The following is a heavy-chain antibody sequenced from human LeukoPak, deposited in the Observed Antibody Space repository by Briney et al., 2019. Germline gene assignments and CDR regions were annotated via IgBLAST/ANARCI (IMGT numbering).Heavy chain of an antibody. D-gene: IGHD3-9*01. CDR1: GGSISSYY. J-gene: IGHJ6*02. Sequence: SSETLSLTCTVSGGSISSYYWIWIRQPPGKGLEWIGYIYYSGSTNYNPSLKSRVTISVDTSKNQFSLKLSSVTAADTAVYYCARGSVRYFDWLLSPYYYGMDVWGQGTTVTVSS. CDR3: ARGSVRYFDWLLSPYYYGMDV. CDR2: IYYSGST. V-gene: IGHV4-59*12.